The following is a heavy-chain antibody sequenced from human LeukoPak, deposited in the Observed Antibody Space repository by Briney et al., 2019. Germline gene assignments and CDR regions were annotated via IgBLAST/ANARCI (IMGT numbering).Heavy chain of an antibody. CDR1: FTFXXYG. Sequence: FTFXXYGMHWVRQAPGKXLGWVSYISSSGSTIYXADSVKGRFTISRDNAKNSLYLQMNSLRDEDTAVYYCXXXPXXXXXYXXVWGKGTTVTVSS. V-gene: IGHV3-48*02. CDR2: ISSSGSTI. J-gene: IGHJ6*03. CDR3: XXXPXXXXXYXXV.